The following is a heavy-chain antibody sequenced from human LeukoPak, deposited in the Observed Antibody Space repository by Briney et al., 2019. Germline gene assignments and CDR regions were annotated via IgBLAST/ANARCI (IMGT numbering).Heavy chain of an antibody. CDR1: GFTFSSYA. D-gene: IGHD5/OR15-5a*01. Sequence: GGSLRLSCAASGFTFSSYAMTWVRQAPGRGLEWVSSISDRDHNTYYADSVKGRFTISRDNSKNTLYLQMNSLRAEDTAVYYCAKGGLSRAGLDFWGQGTLVTVSS. V-gene: IGHV3-23*01. CDR3: AKGGLSRAGLDF. CDR2: ISDRDHNT. J-gene: IGHJ4*02.